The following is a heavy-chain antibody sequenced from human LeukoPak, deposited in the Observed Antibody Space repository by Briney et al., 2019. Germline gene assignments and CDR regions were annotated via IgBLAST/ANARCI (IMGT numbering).Heavy chain of an antibody. Sequence: GRSLRLSCAASGFTFSSYWMSWVRQAPGKGLEGVANIKQDGSEKYYVDSVKGRFTISRDNAKNSLYLQMNSLRAEDTAVYYCARGGDYYDSSGYSGFDPCGQGTLVTVSS. D-gene: IGHD3-22*01. J-gene: IGHJ5*02. CDR2: IKQDGSEK. CDR1: GFTFSSYW. V-gene: IGHV3-7*05. CDR3: ARGGDYYDSSGYSGFDP.